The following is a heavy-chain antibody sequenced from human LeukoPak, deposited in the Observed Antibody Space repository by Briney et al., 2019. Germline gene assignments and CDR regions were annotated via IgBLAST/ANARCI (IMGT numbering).Heavy chain of an antibody. CDR2: IIPIFGTA. CDR3: ARLRIAAAGTEPRVDY. D-gene: IGHD6-13*01. V-gene: IGHV1-69*13. CDR1: GGTFSSYA. J-gene: IGHJ4*02. Sequence: ASVKVSCKASGGTFSSYAISWVRQAPGQGLEWMGGIIPIFGTANYAQKFKGRVTITADESTSTAYMELSSLGSEDTAVYYCARLRIAAAGTEPRVDYWGQGTLVTVSS.